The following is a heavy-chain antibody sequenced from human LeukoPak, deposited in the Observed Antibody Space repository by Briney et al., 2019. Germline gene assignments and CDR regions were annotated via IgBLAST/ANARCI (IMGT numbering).Heavy chain of an antibody. CDR2: IKQDGSEK. D-gene: IGHD3-3*01. J-gene: IGHJ4*02. Sequence: PGGSLRLSCAASGFTFSSYSMNWVRQAPGKGLEWVANIKQDGSEKYYVDSVKGRFTISRDNAKNSLYLQMNSLRAEDTAVYYCARDRRFFGVVIRSLDYWGQGTLVTVSS. V-gene: IGHV3-7*03. CDR1: GFTFSSYS. CDR3: ARDRRFFGVVIRSLDY.